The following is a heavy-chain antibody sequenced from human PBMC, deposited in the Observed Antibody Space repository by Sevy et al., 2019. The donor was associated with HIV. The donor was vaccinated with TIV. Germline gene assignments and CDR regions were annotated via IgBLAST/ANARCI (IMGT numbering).Heavy chain of an antibody. J-gene: IGHJ4*02. Sequence: SETLYLTCTVSGGSINNHYWSWIRQPPGKGLEWLGYIYYSGSTNYNPSLKSRVTISVDTSENQFSLKLTSVTTADTAVYYCARTLRMTMALDYWGKGTLVTVSS. CDR3: ARTLRMTMALDY. CDR2: IYYSGST. CDR1: GGSINNHY. V-gene: IGHV4-59*11.